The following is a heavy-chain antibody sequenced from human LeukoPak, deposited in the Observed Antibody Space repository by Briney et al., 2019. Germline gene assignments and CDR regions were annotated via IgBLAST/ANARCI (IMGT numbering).Heavy chain of an antibody. D-gene: IGHD3-10*01. CDR2: IIPIFGTA. Sequence: GASVKVSCKASGGTFSSYAISWVRQAPGQGLEWMGGIIPIFGTANYAQKFQGRVTITTDESTSTAYMELSSLRPEDTAVYYCARGQATELWFGELLYTPSYYYMDVWGKGTTVTVSS. V-gene: IGHV1-69*05. CDR3: ARGQATELWFGELLYTPSYYYMDV. J-gene: IGHJ6*03. CDR1: GGTFSSYA.